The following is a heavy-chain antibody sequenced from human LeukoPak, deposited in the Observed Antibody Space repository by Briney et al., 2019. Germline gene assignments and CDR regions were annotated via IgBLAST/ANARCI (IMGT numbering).Heavy chain of an antibody. CDR3: ARGHYGLDV. CDR2: ISTSTYT. V-gene: IGHV3-11*05. CDR1: GFTFSDYY. Sequence: PGGSLRLSCAASGFTFSDYYMSWIRQAPGKGLEWVSYISTSTYTNYADSVKGRFTISRDNAKNSLYLHMNSLRAEDTAVYCCARGHYGLDVWGQGTTVTVSS. J-gene: IGHJ6*02.